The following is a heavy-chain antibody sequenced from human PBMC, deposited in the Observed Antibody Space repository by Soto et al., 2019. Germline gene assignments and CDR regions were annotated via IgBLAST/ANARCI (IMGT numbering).Heavy chain of an antibody. Sequence: EVQLVESGGGLVQPGGSLRLSCAASGFTIRTYAMHWVRQAPGKGLEYVSGISLDGGSTYYANSVRGRFTISRDNSKGTLYLQMGSLRADDLAVYYCARGQTWAHFDYWGPGTLVTVSS. J-gene: IGHJ4*02. CDR2: ISLDGGST. V-gene: IGHV3-64*01. CDR3: ARGQTWAHFDY. CDR1: GFTIRTYA. D-gene: IGHD1-26*01.